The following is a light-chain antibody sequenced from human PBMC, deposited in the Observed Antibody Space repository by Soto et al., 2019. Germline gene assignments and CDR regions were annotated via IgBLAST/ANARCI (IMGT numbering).Light chain of an antibody. Sequence: EIVLTQSPGTLSLSPGERATLSCRASQSVNNYLVWFQQRPGQAPRLLLYDASNRATGIPDRLSGSGSGTDFPLTISRLEPEDFAVYYCQQFRSSPTFGQGTKLEIK. V-gene: IGKV3-20*01. CDR1: QSVNNY. J-gene: IGKJ2*01. CDR3: QQFRSSPT. CDR2: DAS.